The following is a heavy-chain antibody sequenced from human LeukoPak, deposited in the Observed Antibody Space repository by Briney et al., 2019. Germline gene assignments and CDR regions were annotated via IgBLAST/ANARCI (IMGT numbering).Heavy chain of an antibody. D-gene: IGHD3-9*01. V-gene: IGHV1-2*02. CDR1: GYTFTGYY. CDR3: ARDYDILTGYLFDY. J-gene: IGHJ4*02. CDR2: INPNSGGT. Sequence: SVKVSCKASGYTFTGYYMHWVRQAPGQGLEWMGWINPNSGGTNYAQKFQGRVTMTRDTSISTAYMELSRLRSDDTAVYYCARDYDILTGYLFDYWGQGTLVTVSS.